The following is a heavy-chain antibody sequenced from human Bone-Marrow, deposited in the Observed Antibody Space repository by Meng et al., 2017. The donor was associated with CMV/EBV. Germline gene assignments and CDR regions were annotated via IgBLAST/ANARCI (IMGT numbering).Heavy chain of an antibody. V-gene: IGHV4-61*02. D-gene: IGHD5-24*01. CDR3: ARGSGDGYNLGWFDP. Sequence: VRLHEAGPGLVKPPQPLSLTCTVLGGSISSGSSYWSWIRQPAGKGLEWIGRIYTSGSTNYNPSLKSRVTISVDTSKNQFSLKLSSVTAADTAVYYCARGSGDGYNLGWFDPWGQGTLVTVSS. CDR1: GGSISSGSSY. J-gene: IGHJ5*02. CDR2: IYTSGST.